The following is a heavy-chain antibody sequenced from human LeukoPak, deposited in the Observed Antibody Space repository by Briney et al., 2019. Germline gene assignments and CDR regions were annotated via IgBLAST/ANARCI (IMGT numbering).Heavy chain of an antibody. D-gene: IGHD2-15*01. CDR1: GGSFSGYY. J-gene: IGHJ6*04. CDR3: ARVRRYCSGGSCYSYVMDV. Sequence: SETLSLTCAVYGGSFSGYYWSWIRQPPGKGLEWIGEINHSGSTNYNPSLKSRVTISVDTSKNQFSLKLSSVTAADTAVYYCARVRRYCSGGSCYSYVMDVWGKGTTVTVSS. CDR2: INHSGST. V-gene: IGHV4-34*01.